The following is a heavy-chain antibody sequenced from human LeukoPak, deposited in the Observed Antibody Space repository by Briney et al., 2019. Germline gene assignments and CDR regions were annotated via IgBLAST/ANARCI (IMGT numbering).Heavy chain of an antibody. CDR1: GGSISSYY. V-gene: IGHV4-59*01. Sequence: SETLSLTCTVSGGSISSYYWSWIRQPPGKGLEWIGYIYYSGSTNYNPSLKRRVTISVDTSKNQFSLKLRSVTAADTAVYYCASHRYGSETWGQGTLVTVFS. CDR3: ASHRYGSET. J-gene: IGHJ5*02. D-gene: IGHD3-10*01. CDR2: IYYSGST.